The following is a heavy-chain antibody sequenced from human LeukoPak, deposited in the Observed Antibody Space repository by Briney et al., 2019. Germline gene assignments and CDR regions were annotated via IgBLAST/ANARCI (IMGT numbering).Heavy chain of an antibody. CDR3: ARTIVVVPAAILGFPFWWFDP. V-gene: IGHV4-30-4*08. D-gene: IGHD2-2*02. CDR1: GGSINSGDYY. Sequence: SETLSLTCTVSGGSINSGDYYWSWIRQPPGKGLEWIGYIYYSGSTYYNPSLKSRVTISVDTSKNQFSLKLSSVTAADTAVYYCARTIVVVPAAILGFPFWWFDPWGQGTLVTVSS. CDR2: IYYSGST. J-gene: IGHJ5*02.